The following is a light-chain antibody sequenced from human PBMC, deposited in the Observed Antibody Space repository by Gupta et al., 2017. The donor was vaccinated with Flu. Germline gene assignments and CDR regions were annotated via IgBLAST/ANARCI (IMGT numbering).Light chain of an antibody. J-gene: IGKJ2*01. Sequence: EIVMTQSPATLSVSPGERATLSCRASQSVSSNLAWYQQKPGQAPRLLIYGASTRATGIPARFSGSGSGTEFTLTISSLQSEDFAVYYCQQDNNWPQTFGQGTKMDIK. CDR3: QQDNNWPQT. CDR2: GAS. CDR1: QSVSSN. V-gene: IGKV3-15*01.